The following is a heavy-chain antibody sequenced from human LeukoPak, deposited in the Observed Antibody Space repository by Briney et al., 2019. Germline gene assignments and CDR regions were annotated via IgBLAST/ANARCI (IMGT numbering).Heavy chain of an antibody. CDR3: ARHAGGSYWGYYFDY. CDR2: TYYKSKWYN. V-gene: IGHV6-1*01. CDR1: GDSVSSSTAA. Sequence: SQTLSLTCAVSGDSVSSSTAAWNWIRQSPSRGLEWLGRTYYKSKWYNEYAISMKSRITINPDTSRNQFSLKLSSVTAADTAVYYCARHAGGSYWGYYFDYWGQGTLVTVSS. D-gene: IGHD1-26*01. J-gene: IGHJ4*02.